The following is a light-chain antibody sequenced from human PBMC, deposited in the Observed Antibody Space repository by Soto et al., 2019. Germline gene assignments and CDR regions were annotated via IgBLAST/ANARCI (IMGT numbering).Light chain of an antibody. CDR2: GGN. V-gene: IGLV2-23*03. Sequence: QSALTQPASVSGSPGQSITISCTGTSSDVGTYNLVSWYQLHPGKGPKLLIYGGNNRPSGVSNRFSGSKSGNTASLTISGLQAEDEADYYCCSYAGSSTFVVFGGGTKLTVL. CDR3: CSYAGSSTFVV. J-gene: IGLJ2*01. CDR1: SSDVGTYNL.